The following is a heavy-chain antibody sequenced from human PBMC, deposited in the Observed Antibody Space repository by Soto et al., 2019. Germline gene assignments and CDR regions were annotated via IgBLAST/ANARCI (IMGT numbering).Heavy chain of an antibody. CDR1: GYTFTGYY. CDR2: INPNSGGT. V-gene: IGHV1-2*02. Sequence: ASVKVSCKASGYTFTGYYMHWVRQAPGQGLEWMGWINPNSGGTNYAQKFQGRVTMTRDTSISTAYMELSRLRSDDTAVYYCARGSSSSLFYFHHYGMDVWGQGTTVTVSS. D-gene: IGHD6-6*01. CDR3: ARGSSSSLFYFHHYGMDV. J-gene: IGHJ6*02.